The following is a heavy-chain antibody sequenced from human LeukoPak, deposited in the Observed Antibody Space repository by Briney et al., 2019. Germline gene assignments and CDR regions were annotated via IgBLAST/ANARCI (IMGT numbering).Heavy chain of an antibody. CDR3: ARDGEYYYDSSGYAYDY. CDR2: INPSGGST. V-gene: IGHV1-46*01. D-gene: IGHD3-22*01. CDR1: GYTFTSYY. J-gene: IGHJ4*02. Sequence: ASVKVSCKASGYTFTSYYMHWVRQAPGQGLEWMGIINPSGGSTSYAQKFQGRVTMTRGTSTSTVYMELSSLRSEDTAVYYCARDGEYYYDSSGYAYDYWGQGTLVTVSS.